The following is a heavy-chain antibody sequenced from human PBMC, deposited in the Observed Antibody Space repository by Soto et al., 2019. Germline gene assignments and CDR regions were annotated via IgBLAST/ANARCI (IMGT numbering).Heavy chain of an antibody. D-gene: IGHD1-26*01. CDR3: AKPTVGATSEDY. Sequence: PGGSLRLSCAASGFTFSSYAMSWVRQAPGKGLEWVSAISGSGGSTYYADSVKGQFTISRDNSKNTLYLQMNSLRAEDTAVYYCAKPTVGATSEDYWGQGTLVTVSS. J-gene: IGHJ4*02. V-gene: IGHV3-23*01. CDR2: ISGSGGST. CDR1: GFTFSSYA.